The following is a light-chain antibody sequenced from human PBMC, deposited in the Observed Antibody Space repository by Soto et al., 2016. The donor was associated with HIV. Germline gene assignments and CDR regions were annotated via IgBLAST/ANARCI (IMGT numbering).Light chain of an antibody. V-gene: IGKV1-39*01. J-gene: IGKJ2*01. Sequence: DIQMTQSPSSLSASVGDRVTITCRASQRIKTYLNWYQQKPGKVPELLIYGASKLQSGVPSRFSGSGSGTDFTLTISSLQPEDFTTFYCQQTNDLPYTFGQGPSWRSN. CDR2: GAS. CDR3: QQTNDLPYT. CDR1: QRIKTY.